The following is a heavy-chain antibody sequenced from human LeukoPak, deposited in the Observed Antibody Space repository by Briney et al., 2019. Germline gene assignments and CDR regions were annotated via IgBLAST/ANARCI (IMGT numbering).Heavy chain of an antibody. CDR2: IDGAGSST. J-gene: IGHJ3*02. V-gene: IGHV3-74*01. Sequence: PGGSPRLSCVASGYTFSIYWMHSVPHGPGGGVVWVSRIDGAGSSTSYADSVNGRFTISRDNAKSTLYMQMNSLRAEDTALYYCVRDRGADDAFDIWGQRTVVTASS. CDR3: VRDRGADDAFDI. D-gene: IGHD5-24*01. CDR1: GYTFSIYW.